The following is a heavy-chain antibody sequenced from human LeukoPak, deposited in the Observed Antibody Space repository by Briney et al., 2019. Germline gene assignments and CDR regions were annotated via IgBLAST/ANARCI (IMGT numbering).Heavy chain of an antibody. Sequence: GGSLRLSCAASGFSFSSYAMDWVRQAPGKGLEFVSAISSSGGSTYYANSVKGRFTISRDNSKKTLYLQMGSLRAEDMAVYYCARVGSGSNSGSYDYWGQGTLVTVSS. CDR1: GFSFSSYA. CDR3: ARVGSGSNSGSYDY. CDR2: ISSSGGST. D-gene: IGHD1-26*01. V-gene: IGHV3-64*01. J-gene: IGHJ4*02.